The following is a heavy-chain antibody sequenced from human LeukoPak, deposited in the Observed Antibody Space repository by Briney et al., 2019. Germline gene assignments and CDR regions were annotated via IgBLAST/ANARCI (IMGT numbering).Heavy chain of an antibody. CDR3: ARVDSSNWYEYRGYFDY. CDR1: GYSISSGYY. V-gene: IGHV4-38-2*02. Sequence: SETLSLTCTASGYSISSGYYWGWIRQPPGKGLEWIGSFYHRGSTYYNPSLKSRVTISVDTSKNRFSLKLSSVTAADTAVYYCARVDSSNWYEYRGYFDYWGQGTLVTVSS. CDR2: FYHRGST. D-gene: IGHD6-13*01. J-gene: IGHJ4*02.